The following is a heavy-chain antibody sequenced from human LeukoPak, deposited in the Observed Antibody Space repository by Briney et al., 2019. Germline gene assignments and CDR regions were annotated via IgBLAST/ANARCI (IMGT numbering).Heavy chain of an antibody. Sequence: SETLSLTCTVSGGSISSSSFYWGWIRQPPGKGLEWIGSIYYSGSTYYNPSLKSRVTISVDTSKNQFSLKLSSVTAADTAVYYCASGGYDFWSGYFPHDAFDIWGQGTMVTVSS. J-gene: IGHJ3*02. CDR1: GGSISSSSFY. CDR2: IYYSGST. V-gene: IGHV4-39*01. D-gene: IGHD3-3*01. CDR3: ASGGYDFWSGYFPHDAFDI.